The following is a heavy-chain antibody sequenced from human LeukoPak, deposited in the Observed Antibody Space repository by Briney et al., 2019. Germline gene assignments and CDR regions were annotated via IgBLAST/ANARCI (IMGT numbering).Heavy chain of an antibody. CDR3: TNSSSWHEFDY. CDR1: GFTFSGSA. V-gene: IGHV3-73*01. Sequence: GGSLRLSCAASGFTFSGSAMHWVRQASGKGLEWVGRIRSKANSYATAYAASVKGRFTISRDDSKNTAYLQMNSLKTEDTAVYYCTNSSSWHEFDYWGQGTLVTVSS. CDR2: IRSKANSYAT. D-gene: IGHD6-13*01. J-gene: IGHJ4*02.